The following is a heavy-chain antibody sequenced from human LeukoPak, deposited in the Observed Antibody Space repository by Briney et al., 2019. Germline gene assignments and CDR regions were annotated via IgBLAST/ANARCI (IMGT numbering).Heavy chain of an antibody. CDR3: ARENYYDSSKIDY. CDR2: IYYSGST. D-gene: IGHD3-22*01. J-gene: IGHJ4*02. V-gene: IGHV4-30-4*08. Sequence: SETLSLTCTVSGGSLSSGDYYWSWIRQPPGKGLEWIGYIYYSGSTYYNPSLKSRVTISVDTSKNQFSLKLSSVTAADTAVYYCARENYYDSSKIDYWGQGTLVTVSS. CDR1: GGSLSSGDYY.